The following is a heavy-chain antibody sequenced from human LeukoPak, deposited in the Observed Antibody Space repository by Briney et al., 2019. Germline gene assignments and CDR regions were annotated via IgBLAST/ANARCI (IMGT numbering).Heavy chain of an antibody. Sequence: ASVKVSCTASGYTFTSYGISWVRQAPGQGLEWMGWISAYNANTNYAQKLQGRVTMTTDTSTSTAYMELRSLRSDDTAVYYCARDPSGSYGHPLGYYYYMDVWGKGTTVTVSS. CDR3: ARDPSGSYGHPLGYYYYMDV. D-gene: IGHD1-26*01. CDR1: GYTFTSYG. J-gene: IGHJ6*03. V-gene: IGHV1-18*01. CDR2: ISAYNANT.